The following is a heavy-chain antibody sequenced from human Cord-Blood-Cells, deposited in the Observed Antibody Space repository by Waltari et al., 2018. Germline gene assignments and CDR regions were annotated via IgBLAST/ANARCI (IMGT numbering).Heavy chain of an antibody. Sequence: QLQLQESGSGLVKPSQTLSLTCAVSGGSISSGGYSWSWIRKPPGKGLGWIGYIYHSGGTPYNPSLERRVTVSVNRSKNQFSLKLSSVTAADTAVYYCARGGATDDWFDPWGQGTLVTVSS. D-gene: IGHD5-12*01. V-gene: IGHV4-30-2*01. CDR3: ARGGATDDWFDP. CDR1: GGSISSGGYS. J-gene: IGHJ5*02. CDR2: IYHSGGT.